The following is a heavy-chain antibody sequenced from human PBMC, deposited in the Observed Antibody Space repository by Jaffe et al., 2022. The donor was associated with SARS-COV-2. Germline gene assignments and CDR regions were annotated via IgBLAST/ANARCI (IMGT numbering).Heavy chain of an antibody. D-gene: IGHD6-13*01. CDR1: GDSISSGGFF. CDR3: ARDVAAYFFDS. J-gene: IGHJ4*02. V-gene: IGHV4-61*02. Sequence: QVRLQESGPGLVKPSQTLSLTCSVSGDSISSGGFFWNWIRQPAGGALEWIGRIDRGGTAKYSPSFQSRVTMSIDTSRDQLSLQLRSVTAADTATYFCARDVAAYFFDSWGQGLLVTVSS. CDR2: IDRGGTA.